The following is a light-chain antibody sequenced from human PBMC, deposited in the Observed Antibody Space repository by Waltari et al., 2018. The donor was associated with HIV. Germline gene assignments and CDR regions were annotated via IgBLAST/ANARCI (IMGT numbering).Light chain of an antibody. CDR2: RDS. J-gene: IGLJ2*01. CDR1: NIGNKN. CDR3: QVWDSSTVV. V-gene: IGLV3-9*01. Sequence: SYELSQPLSVSVALGQTARITCGGNNIGNKNVHWYQQKPGQAPVLVIYRDSNRPSGIPERFSGSNSGNTATLTISRAQDGDEADYYCQVWDSSTVVFGGGTKLTVL.